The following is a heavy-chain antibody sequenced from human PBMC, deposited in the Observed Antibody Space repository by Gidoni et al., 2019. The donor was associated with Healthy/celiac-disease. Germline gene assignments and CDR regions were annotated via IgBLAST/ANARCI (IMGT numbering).Heavy chain of an antibody. Sequence: QVQLVQSGAEVKKPGASVKVSCEASGYTFTSYGITWVRQAPGQGLEWMGWISAYNGNTNYEQKLQGRVTRTTDTSTSTAYMELRSRRSDDTAVYYCARAGRATVTCDYWGQGTLVTVSS. J-gene: IGHJ4*02. CDR2: ISAYNGNT. CDR1: GYTFTSYG. D-gene: IGHD4-17*01. CDR3: ARAGRATVTCDY. V-gene: IGHV1-18*01.